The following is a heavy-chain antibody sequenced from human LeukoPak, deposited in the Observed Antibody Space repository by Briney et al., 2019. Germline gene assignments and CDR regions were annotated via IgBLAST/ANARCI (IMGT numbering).Heavy chain of an antibody. CDR1: GFTFSSYE. D-gene: IGHD6-19*01. J-gene: IGHJ4*02. V-gene: IGHV3-48*03. CDR3: ARDYSSGFLDY. Sequence: GGSPRLSCAASGFTFSSYEMNWVRQAPGKGLEWVSYISSSGSTIYYADSVKGRFTISRDNAKTSLYLQMNSLRAEDTAVYYCARDYSSGFLDYWGQGTLVTVSS. CDR2: ISSSGSTI.